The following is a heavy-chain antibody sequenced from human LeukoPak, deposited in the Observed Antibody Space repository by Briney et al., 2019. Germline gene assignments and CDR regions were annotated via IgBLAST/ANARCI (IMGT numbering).Heavy chain of an antibody. V-gene: IGHV5-51*01. CDR1: GYTFTTYW. J-gene: IGHJ4*02. D-gene: IGHD2-15*01. CDR3: ARSLPQYCSGGSCYFPD. Sequence: GESLKISCKGSGYTFTTYWIGWVRQMPGKGLEWMGIIYSGDSGTRYSPSFQGQVTISADKSISTAYLQWSSLKASDTAMYYCARSLPQYCSGGSCYFPDWGQGTLVTVSS. CDR2: IYSGDSGT.